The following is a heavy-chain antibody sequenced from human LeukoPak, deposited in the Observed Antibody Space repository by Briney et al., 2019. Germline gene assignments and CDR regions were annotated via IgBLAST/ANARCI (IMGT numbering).Heavy chain of an antibody. CDR3: ARALRLGEFPPDYYYGMDV. J-gene: IGHJ6*04. D-gene: IGHD3-16*01. CDR2: INHSGST. Sequence: SETLSLTCAVYGGSFSGYYWSWIRQPPGKGLEWIGEINHSGSTNYNPSLKSRVTIPVDTSKNQFSLKLSSVTAADTAVYYCARALRLGEFPPDYYYGMDVWGKGTTVAVSS. CDR1: GGSFSGYY. V-gene: IGHV4-34*01.